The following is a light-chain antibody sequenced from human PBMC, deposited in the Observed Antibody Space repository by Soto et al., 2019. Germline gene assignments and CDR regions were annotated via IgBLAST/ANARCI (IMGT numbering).Light chain of an antibody. Sequence: QSVLTQPPSVSGAPGQRVTISCTGSSSNIGAGYDVHWYQQLPGTAPKLLIYGNSNRPSGVPDRFSGSKSGNTASLTISGLQAEDEGDYYCCSHAGSGTLMFGGGTKLTVL. CDR3: CSHAGSGTLM. CDR1: SSNIGAGYD. CDR2: GNS. V-gene: IGLV1-40*01. J-gene: IGLJ3*02.